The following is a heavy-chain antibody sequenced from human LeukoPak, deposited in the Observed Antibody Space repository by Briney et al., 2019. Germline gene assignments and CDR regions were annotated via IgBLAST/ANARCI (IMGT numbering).Heavy chain of an antibody. CDR2: INAISGTR. Sequence: GGSLRLSCEASGFAFSFFAMSWLRHAPGKGLEWVSSINAISGTRSYAASVRGRFTISRDNSKNTLYLQLNTLRADDTAVYYCAKPISGGLAVTADWFAPWGQGTLVVVSS. J-gene: IGHJ5*01. CDR1: GFAFSFFA. CDR3: AKPISGGLAVTADWFAP. V-gene: IGHV3-23*01. D-gene: IGHD6-19*01.